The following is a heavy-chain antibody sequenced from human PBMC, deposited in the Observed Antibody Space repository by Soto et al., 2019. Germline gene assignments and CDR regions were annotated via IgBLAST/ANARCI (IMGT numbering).Heavy chain of an antibody. J-gene: IGHJ4*02. Sequence: QVQLVQSGAEVKKPGSSVKVSCKASGGSFSSYTISWGRQAPGQGLEWMGRIIPILGIANYAQKFQGRVTITADKSTSTAYMELSSLRSEDTAVSYCASHTTTETTRYFDYWGQGTLVTVSS. D-gene: IGHD4-17*01. CDR3: ASHTTTETTRYFDY. CDR2: IIPILGIA. V-gene: IGHV1-69*02. CDR1: GGSFSSYT.